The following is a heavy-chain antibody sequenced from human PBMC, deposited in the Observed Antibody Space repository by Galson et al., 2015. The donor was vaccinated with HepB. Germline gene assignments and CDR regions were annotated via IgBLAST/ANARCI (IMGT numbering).Heavy chain of an antibody. V-gene: IGHV1-69*11. CDR3: ARFPGLDTVIVGQFDS. D-gene: IGHD3-16*02. CDR1: GGTLSKDS. Sequence: SVKVSCKASGGTLSKDSISWVRQAPGQGLVWMGTIIPTLSTTKYSQKFNGRLTISAGVSTDTVDMDLSSLKSDDTAFYYCARFPGLDTVIVGQFDSWGQGTLVTVSS. CDR2: IIPTLSTT. J-gene: IGHJ4*02.